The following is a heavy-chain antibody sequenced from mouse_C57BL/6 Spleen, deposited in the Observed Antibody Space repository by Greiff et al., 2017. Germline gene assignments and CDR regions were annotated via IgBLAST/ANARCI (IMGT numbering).Heavy chain of an antibody. V-gene: IGHV1-81*01. Sequence: QVHVKQSGAELARPGASVKLSCKASGYTFTSYGISWVKQRTGQGLEWIGEIYPRSGNTYYNEKFKGKATLTADKSSSTAYMELRSLTSEDSAVYFCARTTTVVADYYAMDDWGQGTSVTVSS. CDR2: IYPRSGNT. CDR1: GYTFTSYG. CDR3: ARTTTVVADYYAMDD. J-gene: IGHJ4*01. D-gene: IGHD1-1*01.